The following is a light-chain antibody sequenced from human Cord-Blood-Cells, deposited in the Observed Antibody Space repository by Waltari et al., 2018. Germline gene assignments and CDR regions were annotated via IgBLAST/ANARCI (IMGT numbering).Light chain of an antibody. CDR2: GAS. CDR3: QQYNNWPYT. Sequence: EIVMTQSPATLSVSPGERATLSCRASQSVSSNLAWYQQKPGQAPRLLIYGASTRATGIPARFSGSGCGTEFTLTISSLQSEDCAVYYCQQYNNWPYTCGQGTKLEIK. CDR1: QSVSSN. V-gene: IGKV3-15*01. J-gene: IGKJ2*01.